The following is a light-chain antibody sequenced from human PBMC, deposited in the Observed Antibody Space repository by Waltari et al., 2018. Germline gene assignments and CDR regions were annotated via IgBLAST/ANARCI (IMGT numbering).Light chain of an antibody. V-gene: IGLV4-69*01. CDR2: LNSDGSH. CDR1: SGHSSYA. Sequence: QLVLTQSPSTSASLGASVKLTCTLSSGHSSYAITWQQQQPEKGPRYLMKLNSDGSHIKGDGIPDRFSGSSSGAERYLAISSLQSEDEADYYCQTWDAGIQVFGGGTRVTVL. J-gene: IGLJ3*02. CDR3: QTWDAGIQV.